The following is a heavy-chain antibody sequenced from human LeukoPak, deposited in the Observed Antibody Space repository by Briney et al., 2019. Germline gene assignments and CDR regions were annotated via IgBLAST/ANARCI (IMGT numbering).Heavy chain of an antibody. Sequence: GGSLRLSCAASGFTVSSNYMSWVRQAPGRGLEWVSSIYSGGSTYYTDSVKGRFTISRDNSKNTLYLQMNSLRAEDTAVYYCARYRGYGMDVWGQGTTVTVSS. J-gene: IGHJ6*02. CDR1: GFTVSSNY. D-gene: IGHD1-26*01. CDR2: IYSGGST. V-gene: IGHV3-66*01. CDR3: ARYRGYGMDV.